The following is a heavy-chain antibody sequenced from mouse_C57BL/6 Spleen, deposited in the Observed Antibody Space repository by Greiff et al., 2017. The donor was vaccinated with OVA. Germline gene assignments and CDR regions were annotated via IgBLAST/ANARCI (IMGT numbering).Heavy chain of an antibody. CDR3: ARDDGYFRYAMDY. CDR2: ISDGGSYT. J-gene: IGHJ4*01. Sequence: DVQLVESGGGLVKPGGSLKLSCAASGFTFSSYAMSWVRQTPEKRLEWVATISDGGSYTYYPDNVKGRFTISRDNAKNNLYLQMSHLKSEDTAMYYCARDDGYFRYAMDYWGQGTSVTVSS. CDR1: GFTFSSYA. V-gene: IGHV5-4*01. D-gene: IGHD2-3*01.